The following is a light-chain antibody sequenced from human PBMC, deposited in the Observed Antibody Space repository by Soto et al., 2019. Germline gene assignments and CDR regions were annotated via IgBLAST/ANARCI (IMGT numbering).Light chain of an antibody. CDR2: EVS. V-gene: IGLV2-14*01. Sequence: QSALAQPASVSGSPGQSITISCTGTSSDVGGYNYVSWYQQHPGKAPKLMIYEVSNRPSGVSNRFSGSKSGNTASLTISGLQAEDETDYYCSSYTSSSTPHYVFGTGTKVTVL. CDR3: SSYTSSSTPHYV. J-gene: IGLJ1*01. CDR1: SSDVGGYNY.